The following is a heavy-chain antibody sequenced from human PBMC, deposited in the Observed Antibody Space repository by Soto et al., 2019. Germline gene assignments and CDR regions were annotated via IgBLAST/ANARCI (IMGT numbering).Heavy chain of an antibody. CDR2: MNPNSGNT. CDR3: ARSGYDSKTYYYYYGMDV. Sequence: ASVKVSCKASGYTFTSYDIYWVRQATGQGLEWMGWMNPNSGNTGYAQKFQGRVTMTRNTSISTAYMELSSLRSEDTAVYYCARSGYDSKTYYYYYGMDVWGQGTTVTVSS. V-gene: IGHV1-8*01. J-gene: IGHJ6*02. CDR1: GYTFTSYD. D-gene: IGHD5-12*01.